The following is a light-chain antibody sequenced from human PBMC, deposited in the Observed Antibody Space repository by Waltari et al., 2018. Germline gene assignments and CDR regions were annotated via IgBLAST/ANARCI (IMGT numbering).Light chain of an antibody. V-gene: IGLV2-14*01. CDR1: SSDSGGYNY. Sequence: QSGLTQPASVSGPPGQSITISCTGSSSDSGGYNYVSWYQQHPGKAPKLIIYDVTKPPSAGVNRFSASMSGGAASLTISGLQAGKEADYSCNSLRSDDTDVFGTGTRVAVL. CDR2: DVT. J-gene: IGLJ1*01. CDR3: NSLRSDDTDV.